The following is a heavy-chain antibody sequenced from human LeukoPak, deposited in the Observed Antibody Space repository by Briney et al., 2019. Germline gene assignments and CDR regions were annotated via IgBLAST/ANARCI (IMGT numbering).Heavy chain of an antibody. Sequence: GGSLRLSCAASGFTFSSYAMHWVRQAPGKGLEWVAVISYDGSNKYYADSVKGRFTISRDNSKNTLYLQMNSLRAEDTAVYYCAREAPPYYFDYWGQGTLVTVSS. CDR1: GFTFSSYA. J-gene: IGHJ4*02. CDR3: AREAPPYYFDY. V-gene: IGHV3-30*04. CDR2: ISYDGSNK.